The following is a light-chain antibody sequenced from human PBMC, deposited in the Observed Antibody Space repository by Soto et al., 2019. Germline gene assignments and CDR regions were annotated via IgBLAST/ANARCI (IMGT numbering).Light chain of an antibody. CDR1: QSVSSY. Sequence: EIVMTQSPATLSVSPGERATLSCRASQSVSSYLAWYQKKPGQAPRILIYDASNRATGIPARFSGSGSGTDFNLTISRLETEDVAFYCCQQYFDVTFTVGGGTKLDIK. CDR3: QQYFDVTFT. CDR2: DAS. V-gene: IGKV3-11*01. J-gene: IGKJ4*01.